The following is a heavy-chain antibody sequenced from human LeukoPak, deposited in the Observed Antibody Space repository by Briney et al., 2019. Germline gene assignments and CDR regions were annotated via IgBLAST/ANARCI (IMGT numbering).Heavy chain of an antibody. V-gene: IGHV3-74*01. D-gene: IGHD6-19*01. J-gene: IGHJ4*02. CDR2: INSDGSRA. CDR1: GFTFSSYW. CDR3: ARRPGYTSGSHY. Sequence: GGSLRLSCAASGFTFSSYWMLWVRQAPGKGLVWVSRINSDGSRASYADPVKGRFTISRDNAKNTVYLQMNSLTDEDTAVYYSARRPGYTSGSHYWGQGTPVTVSS.